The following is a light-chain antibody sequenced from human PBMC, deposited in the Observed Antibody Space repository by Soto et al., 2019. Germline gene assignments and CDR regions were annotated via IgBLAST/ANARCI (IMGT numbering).Light chain of an antibody. CDR1: QGISSW. CDR2: SAS. V-gene: IGKV1-12*01. CDR3: QQANSFPPT. J-gene: IGKJ1*01. Sequence: IQMTHSPSSVSASIWDRVTITCRASQGISSWLVWYQQRPGRAPKALIYSASSLQSGVPSRFSGSGSGTDFTLTISSLQPEDFATYYCQQANSFPPTFGQGTKVDIK.